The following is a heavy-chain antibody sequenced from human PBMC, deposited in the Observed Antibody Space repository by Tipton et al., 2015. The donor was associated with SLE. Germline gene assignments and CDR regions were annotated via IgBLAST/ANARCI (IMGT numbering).Heavy chain of an antibody. J-gene: IGHJ3*02. Sequence: TLSLTCAVSGYSISSGYYWGWIRQPPGKGLEWIGSIYHSGSTNYNPSLKSRVTISVDTSKNQFSLKLSSVTGADTAVYYCAREAAISPVDAFDIWGQGTMVSVSS. D-gene: IGHD2-2*02. V-gene: IGHV4-38-2*01. CDR2: IYHSGST. CDR3: AREAAISPVDAFDI. CDR1: GYSISSGYY.